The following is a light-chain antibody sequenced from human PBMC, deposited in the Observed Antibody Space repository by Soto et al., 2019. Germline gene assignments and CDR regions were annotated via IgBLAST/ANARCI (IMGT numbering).Light chain of an antibody. J-gene: IGKJ5*01. V-gene: IGKV1-39*01. CDR3: QQSYSPKPIT. Sequence: DIQMTQSPSSLSASVGDRVTITCRASQSISSYLNCYQQKPGKAPKLLIYAASSLQSGVPSRFSGSGSGTDFTLTISSLQPEDFATYYCQQSYSPKPITFGQGTRLEIK. CDR2: AAS. CDR1: QSISSY.